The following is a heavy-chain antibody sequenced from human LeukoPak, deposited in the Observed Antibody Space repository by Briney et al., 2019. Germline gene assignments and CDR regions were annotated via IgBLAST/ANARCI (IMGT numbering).Heavy chain of an antibody. D-gene: IGHD6-19*01. CDR2: INPNSGGT. V-gene: IGHV1-2*06. Sequence: GASVKVSCKASGYTFTGYYMHWVRQAPGQGLEWMGRINPNSGGTNYAQKFQGRVTMTRDTSISTAYMELSRLRSDDTAVYYCARDLGSSGWTEEAYFDCWGQGTLVTVSS. CDR3: ARDLGSSGWTEEAYFDC. CDR1: GYTFTGYY. J-gene: IGHJ4*02.